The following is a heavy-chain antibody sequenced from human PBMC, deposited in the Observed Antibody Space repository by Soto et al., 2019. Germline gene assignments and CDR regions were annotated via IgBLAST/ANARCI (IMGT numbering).Heavy chain of an antibody. J-gene: IGHJ6*02. CDR3: AKSWGGEIYDYYYAMDV. CDR1: GGYFNNRQTLNSYP. Sequence: QVQVVQSGAEVKRPGSSVNVSCKASGGYFNNRQTLNSYPISWVRQAPGQGLEWMGGIIPLFGTSNYAQRFQGRVMITADKSTSTTYLELNNVTSDDTAVYYCAKSWGGEIYDYYYAMDVWGQGTTVTVSS. V-gene: IGHV1-69*06. CDR2: IIPLFGTS. D-gene: IGHD3-16*01.